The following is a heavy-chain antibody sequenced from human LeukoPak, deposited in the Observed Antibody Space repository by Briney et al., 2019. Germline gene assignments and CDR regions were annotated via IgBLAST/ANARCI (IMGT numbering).Heavy chain of an antibody. J-gene: IGHJ5*02. Sequence: GGSLRLSCAASGFTFSDYYMSWIRQAPGKGLEWVSYISSSSSYTNYADSVKGRFTISRDNAKDSLYLQMNSLGAEDTAVYYCAREKSSYCSGGSCYLSRFDPWGQGTLVTVSS. CDR3: AREKSSYCSGGSCYLSRFDP. V-gene: IGHV3-11*06. CDR2: ISSSSSYT. CDR1: GFTFSDYY. D-gene: IGHD2-15*01.